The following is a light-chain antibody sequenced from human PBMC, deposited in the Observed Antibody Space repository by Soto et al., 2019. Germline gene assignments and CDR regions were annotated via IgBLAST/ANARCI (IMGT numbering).Light chain of an antibody. V-gene: IGLV1-40*01. CDR2: GNS. J-gene: IGLJ2*01. CDR1: SSNIGAGYD. Sequence: QSVLTQPPSVSGAPGQRVTISCTGSSSNIGAGYDVHWYQQLPGTAPKLLIYGNSNRPSGVPDRFSGSKSGTSASLAITGLHAEDDSDYYCQSYDSSLSVSVFGGRTKLTVL. CDR3: QSYDSSLSVSV.